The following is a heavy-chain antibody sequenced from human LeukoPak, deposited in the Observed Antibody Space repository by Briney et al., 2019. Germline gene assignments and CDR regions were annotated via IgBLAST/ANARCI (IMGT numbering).Heavy chain of an antibody. CDR1: GGSFSGYY. J-gene: IGHJ4*02. V-gene: IGHV4-34*01. Sequence: PSETLSLTWAVYGGSFSGYYWSWIRQPPGKGLEWIGEINHSGSTNYNPYTSKNQFSLKLSSVTAADTAVYYCARGDSSSSPDFDYWGQGTLVTVSS. D-gene: IGHD6-6*01. CDR3: ARGDSSSSPDFDY. CDR2: INHSGST.